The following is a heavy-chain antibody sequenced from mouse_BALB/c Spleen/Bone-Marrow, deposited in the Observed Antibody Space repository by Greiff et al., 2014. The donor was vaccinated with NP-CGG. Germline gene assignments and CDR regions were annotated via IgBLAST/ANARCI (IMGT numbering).Heavy chain of an antibody. CDR2: IDPSDSET. V-gene: IGHV1-69*02. CDR1: GYTFTDYW. CDR3: ARTAY. J-gene: IGHJ3*01. Sequence: GAELVKPGAPVKLSCKASGYTFTDYWMNWVKQRPGRGLEWIGRIDPSDSETHYNQKFKDKATLTVDKSSTTAYIQLSNLTSEDSAVYYCARTAYWGQGTLVTVSA.